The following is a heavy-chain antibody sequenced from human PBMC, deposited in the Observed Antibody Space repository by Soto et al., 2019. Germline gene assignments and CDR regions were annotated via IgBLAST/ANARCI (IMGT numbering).Heavy chain of an antibody. D-gene: IGHD2-2*01. CDR3: ARVLTPANWFDP. CDR2: INAGNGNT. CDR1: GYTFTSYA. Sequence: ASVKVSCKASGYTFTSYAMHWVRQAPGQRLEWMGWINAGNGNTKYSQKFQGRVTITRDTSASTAYMELSSPRSEDTAVYYCARVLTPANWFDPWGQGTLVTVSS. V-gene: IGHV1-3*01. J-gene: IGHJ5*02.